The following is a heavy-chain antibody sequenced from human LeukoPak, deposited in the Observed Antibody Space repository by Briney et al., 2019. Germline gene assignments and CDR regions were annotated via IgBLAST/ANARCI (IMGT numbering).Heavy chain of an antibody. Sequence: SETLSLTCSVSSVSISTYYWSWIRQAPGKGLEWIGFIYYSGNTNYNLSLKSRATIFLDTSKNQFSLKLSSVTAADTAVYYCATQPAGPASWFDPWGQGTLVTVSP. J-gene: IGHJ5*02. CDR2: IYYSGNT. D-gene: IGHD6-13*01. V-gene: IGHV4-59*01. CDR3: ATQPAGPASWFDP. CDR1: SVSISTYY.